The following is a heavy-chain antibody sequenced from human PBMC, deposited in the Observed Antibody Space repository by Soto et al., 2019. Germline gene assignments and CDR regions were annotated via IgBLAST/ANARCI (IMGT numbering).Heavy chain of an antibody. CDR2: IYYTAST. CDR1: GGSISSGNYY. CDR3: ARGHDDSRGYLWAFNI. Sequence: QVQLQESGPGLVKPSQTLSHTCIVSGGSISSGNYYWSWIRQHPGKVLEWIGYIYYTASTYYNPYLKSRVIISADTSKNHFALKLISVTAADTAVYYCARGHDDSRGYLWAFNIWGQGTKVTVSS. D-gene: IGHD3-22*01. J-gene: IGHJ3*02. V-gene: IGHV4-31*03.